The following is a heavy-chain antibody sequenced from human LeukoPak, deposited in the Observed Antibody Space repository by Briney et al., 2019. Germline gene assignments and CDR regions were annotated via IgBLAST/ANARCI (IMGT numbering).Heavy chain of an antibody. D-gene: IGHD4-17*01. CDR2: ITGGHYPT. Sequence: GGSLRLSCAASGFSFSSFAMTWVRQAPGKGLEWVSSITGGHYPTYNTDSVKGRFTISRDNSKNTLYLQMNSLRADDAAVYYWTKEPHGDYVSGVHPRGPGTLGHGSS. J-gene: IGHJ5*02. CDR3: TKEPHGDYVSGVHP. CDR1: GFSFSSFA. V-gene: IGHV3-23*01.